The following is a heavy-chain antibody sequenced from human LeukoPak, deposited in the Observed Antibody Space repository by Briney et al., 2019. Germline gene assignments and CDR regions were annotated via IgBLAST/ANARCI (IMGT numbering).Heavy chain of an antibody. CDR1: GGSLSSYY. Sequence: SETLSLTCTVSGGSLSSYYWNWIRQPAGKGLEWIGRLYTSASTNYNPSLKSRVTMSVDTSKNQFSLKLSSVTAADTAVYYCARGVGATPNFDYWGQRPLVTVSS. J-gene: IGHJ4*02. V-gene: IGHV4-4*07. D-gene: IGHD1-26*01. CDR2: LYTSAST. CDR3: ARGVGATPNFDY.